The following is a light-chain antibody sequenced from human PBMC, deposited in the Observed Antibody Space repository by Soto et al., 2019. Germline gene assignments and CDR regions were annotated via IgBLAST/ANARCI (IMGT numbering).Light chain of an antibody. CDR3: QHYLSPPLT. J-gene: IGKJ4*01. Sequence: EVVLTQSPGTLSLSPGERATLSCRASPSISGTYLAWYQHRPGQAPRLLIYGASNRAAGIPDRFRGSGSGTDFTLIITRLEPEDFAVYYCQHYLSPPLTLGGGTKVDIK. CDR2: GAS. CDR1: PSISGTY. V-gene: IGKV3-20*01.